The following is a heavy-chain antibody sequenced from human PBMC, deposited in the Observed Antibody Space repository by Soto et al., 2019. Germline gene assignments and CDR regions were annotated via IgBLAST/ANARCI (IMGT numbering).Heavy chain of an antibody. V-gene: IGHV3-48*01. CDR1: GFTFSSYS. D-gene: IGHD4-17*01. CDR2: ISSTSSTI. CDR3: AGEADYLNWFDP. J-gene: IGHJ5*02. Sequence: EVQLVESGGGLVQPGGSLRLSCAASGFTFSSYSMNWVRQAPGKGLEWVSYISSTSSTIYYADSVKGRFTISRDNAKNSLYLQMNSLRAEDTAVYYCAGEADYLNWFDPWGQGTLVTVSS.